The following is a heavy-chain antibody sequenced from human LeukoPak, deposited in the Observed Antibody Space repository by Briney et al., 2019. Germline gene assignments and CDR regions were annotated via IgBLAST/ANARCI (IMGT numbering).Heavy chain of an antibody. CDR1: GFTFSSYG. CDR3: ARERYSSSWYAEYFQH. J-gene: IGHJ1*01. CDR2: IRYDGSNK. Sequence: PGGSLRLSCAASGFTFSSYGMHWVRQAPGKGLEWVAFIRYDGSNKYYADSVKGRFTISRDNSKNTLYLQMNSLRAEDTAVYYCARERYSSSWYAEYFQHWGQGTLVTVSS. V-gene: IGHV3-30*02. D-gene: IGHD6-13*01.